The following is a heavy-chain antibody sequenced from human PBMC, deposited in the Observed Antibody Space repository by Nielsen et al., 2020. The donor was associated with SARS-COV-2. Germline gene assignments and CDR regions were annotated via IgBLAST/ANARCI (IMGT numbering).Heavy chain of an antibody. CDR2: IYYSGST. CDR1: GGSISSSNW. Sequence: SETLSLTCAVSGGSISSSNWWSWVRQPPGKGLEWIGYIYYSGSTNYNPSLKSRVTISVDTSKNQFSLKLSSVTAADTAVYYCARDPSGGRYFDWNYYYGMDVWGQGTTVTVSS. D-gene: IGHD3-9*01. V-gene: IGHV4-4*02. J-gene: IGHJ6*02. CDR3: ARDPSGGRYFDWNYYYGMDV.